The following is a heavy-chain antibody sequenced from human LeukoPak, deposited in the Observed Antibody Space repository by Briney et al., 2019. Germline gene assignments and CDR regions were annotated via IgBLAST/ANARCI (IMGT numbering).Heavy chain of an antibody. D-gene: IGHD6-13*01. CDR1: GFTFSSYW. V-gene: IGHV3-7*01. Sequence: HSGGSLRLSCAASGFTFSSYWMSWVRQAPGKGLEWVANIKQDGSEKYYVDSVKGRFTISRDNAKNSLYLQMNSLRAEDTAVYYCASVCSGSSWYYFDYWGQGTLVTVSS. CDR2: IKQDGSEK. CDR3: ASVCSGSSWYYFDY. J-gene: IGHJ4*02.